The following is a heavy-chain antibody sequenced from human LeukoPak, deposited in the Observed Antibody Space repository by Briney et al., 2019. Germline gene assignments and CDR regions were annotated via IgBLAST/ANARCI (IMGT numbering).Heavy chain of an antibody. J-gene: IGHJ2*01. CDR1: GFTFDDYA. CDR2: ISWNSGSI. V-gene: IGHV3-9*01. Sequence: AGGSLRLSCAASGFTFDDYAMHWVRQAPGKGLEWVSGISWNSGSIGYADSVKGRFTISRDNAKNSLYLQMNSLRAEDTALYYCAKDMAGVQPQGYWYFDLWGRGTLVTVSS. CDR3: AKDMAGVQPQGYWYFDL. D-gene: IGHD3-10*01.